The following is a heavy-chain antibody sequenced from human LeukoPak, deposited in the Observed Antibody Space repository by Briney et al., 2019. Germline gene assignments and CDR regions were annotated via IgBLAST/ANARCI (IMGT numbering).Heavy chain of an antibody. CDR1: GFTFIPYE. Sequence: GGSLRLSCAASGFTFIPYEMNWVRQAPGKGLEWVSYISGTGRTVYYADSVKGRFTISRDNAKRSLCLQMNSLRAEDTAVYYCAKDTSRYSGSNEVFDYWGQGTLVTVSS. CDR3: AKDTSRYSGSNEVFDY. CDR2: ISGTGRTV. J-gene: IGHJ4*02. D-gene: IGHD1-26*01. V-gene: IGHV3-48*03.